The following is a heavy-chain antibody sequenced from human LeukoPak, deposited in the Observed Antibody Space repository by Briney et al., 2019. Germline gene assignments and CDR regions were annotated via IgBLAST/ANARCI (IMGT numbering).Heavy chain of an antibody. CDR1: GGSFSGYY. Sequence: PSETLSLTCAVYGGSFSGYYWSWIRQPPGKGLEWIGEINHSGSTNYNPSLKSRVTISVDTSKNQFSLKLSSVTAADTAVYYCARHLTMGATMRFDFWGQGILVTVSS. V-gene: IGHV4-34*01. CDR3: ARHLTMGATMRFDF. CDR2: INHSGST. D-gene: IGHD1-26*01. J-gene: IGHJ4*02.